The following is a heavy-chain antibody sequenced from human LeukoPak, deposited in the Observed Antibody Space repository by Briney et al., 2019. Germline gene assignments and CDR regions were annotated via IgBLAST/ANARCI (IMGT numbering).Heavy chain of an antibody. J-gene: IGHJ4*02. CDR2: IYYRGST. CDR3: ASASSGWYNYFDY. Sequence: LETLSLTCTVSGGSISSYYWSWIRQPPGRGLEWIGYIYYRGSTNYNPSLKSRVTISVDTSKNQFSLKLSSVTAADAAVYYCASASSGWYNYFDYWGQGTLVTVSS. V-gene: IGHV4-59*08. D-gene: IGHD6-19*01. CDR1: GGSISSYY.